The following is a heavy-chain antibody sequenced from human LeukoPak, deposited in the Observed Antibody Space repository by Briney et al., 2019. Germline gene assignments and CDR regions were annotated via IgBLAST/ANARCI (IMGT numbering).Heavy chain of an antibody. CDR1: GYTFTNYA. Sequence: GASVKVSCKASGYTFTNYAMNWVRQAPGQGLEWVGWINTNTGNPTYAQGFTGRFVFSLDTSVSTAYLQISSLKAEDTAVYYCARAGRYDYVWGSYRYTLLFDYWGQGTLVTVSS. CDR3: ARAGRYDYVWGSYRYTLLFDY. CDR2: INTNTGNP. V-gene: IGHV7-4-1*02. D-gene: IGHD3-16*02. J-gene: IGHJ4*02.